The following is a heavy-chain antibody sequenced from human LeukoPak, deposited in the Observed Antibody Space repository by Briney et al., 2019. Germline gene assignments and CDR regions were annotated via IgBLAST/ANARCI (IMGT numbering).Heavy chain of an antibody. V-gene: IGHV4-39*07. CDR3: ARRGYYYYYMDV. CDR1: GGSISSTSYY. J-gene: IGHJ6*03. CDR2: IYYSGST. Sequence: SETLSLTCTVSGGSISSTSYYWGWIRQSPGKGLEWIGSIYYSGSTYYNPSLKSRVTISVDTSKNQFSLKLSSVTAADTAVYYCARRGYYYYYMDVWGKGTTVTVSS.